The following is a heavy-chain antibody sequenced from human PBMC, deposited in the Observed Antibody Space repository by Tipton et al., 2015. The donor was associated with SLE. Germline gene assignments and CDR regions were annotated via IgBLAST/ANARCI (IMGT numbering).Heavy chain of an antibody. CDR3: ARTFYYDFWSGYHDAFDI. CDR1: GFAFSSYW. Sequence: SLRLSCAASGFAFSSYWMSWVRQAPGKGLEWVANIKQAGSEKYYVDSVKGRFTISRDNAKNSLYLQMNSLRAEDTAVYYCARTFYYDFWSGYHDAFDIWGQGTMVTVSS. V-gene: IGHV3-7*01. D-gene: IGHD3-3*01. CDR2: IKQAGSEK. J-gene: IGHJ3*02.